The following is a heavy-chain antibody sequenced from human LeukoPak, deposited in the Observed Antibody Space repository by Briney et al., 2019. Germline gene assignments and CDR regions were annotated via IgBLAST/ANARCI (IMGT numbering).Heavy chain of an antibody. Sequence: PGGSLRLSCAASGFTFSSYIMNWVRQAPGKGLEWVSYISSGRNTIHYADSVKGRFTISRDNVKNSLYLQMNSLRAEDTAVYYCARDGSNYALDYWGQGTLVTVSS. J-gene: IGHJ4*02. V-gene: IGHV3-48*01. D-gene: IGHD1-26*01. CDR3: ARDGSNYALDY. CDR2: ISSGRNTI. CDR1: GFTFSSYI.